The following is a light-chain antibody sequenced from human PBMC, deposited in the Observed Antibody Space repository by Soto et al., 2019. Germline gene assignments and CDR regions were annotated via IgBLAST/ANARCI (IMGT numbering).Light chain of an antibody. J-gene: IGKJ1*01. CDR3: QQRSNWPWT. Sequence: EIVLTQSPATLSLSPGERAALSCRASQSLSSYFAWYQQTPGQAPRLLIYDASYRATGIPARFSGSGSGANFTLTISSLEPEYSAIYYCQQRSNWPWTFGQGTKVDI. V-gene: IGKV3-11*01. CDR2: DAS. CDR1: QSLSSY.